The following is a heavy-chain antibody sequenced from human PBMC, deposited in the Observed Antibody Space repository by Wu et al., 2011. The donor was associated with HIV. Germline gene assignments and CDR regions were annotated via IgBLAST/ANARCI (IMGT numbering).Heavy chain of an antibody. CDR2: INPNNGRA. Sequence: QVQLVQSETEVKRPGASVRISCEASGYSFIGYYIHWVRQAPGPGLEWMGIINPNNGRATYAQRFQGRVAMTADTSTSTVYMDLRSLTFEDTAVYYCARTYGDYDKFDYWGQGTLVTVSS. CDR1: GYSFIGYY. CDR3: ARTYGDYDKFDY. J-gene: IGHJ4*02. V-gene: IGHV1-46*01. D-gene: IGHD4-17*01.